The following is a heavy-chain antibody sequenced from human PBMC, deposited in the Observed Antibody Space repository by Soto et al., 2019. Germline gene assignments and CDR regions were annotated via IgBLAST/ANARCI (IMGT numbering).Heavy chain of an antibody. CDR2: ISLYHHST. J-gene: IGHJ4*02. D-gene: IGHD2-21*02. Sequence: QAQLVQSGAEGKKPGASVRVSCKTSGYPFTDYFIHWVRQAPGQGLEWMGIISLYHHSTSYAQKFPGRLHVDADTFTTTVYMDLSSLTSEDSAVYWCARELYSCGGDCPYYMDYWGQGTLVTVSS. CDR3: ARELYSCGGDCPYYMDY. V-gene: IGHV1-46*01. CDR1: GYPFTDYF.